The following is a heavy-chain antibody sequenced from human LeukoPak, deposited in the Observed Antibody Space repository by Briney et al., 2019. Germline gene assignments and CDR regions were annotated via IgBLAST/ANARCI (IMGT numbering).Heavy chain of an antibody. V-gene: IGHV4-39*01. Sequence: SETLSLTCTVSGGSISSNDYYWAWIRQPPGKGLEWIGSISSRGRTDYNPSLKSRVTISVDTSKNHFSRKLSSVTAADTAVYYCARHDWFDPWGQGTLVTVSS. CDR3: ARHDWFDP. CDR2: ISSRGRT. CDR1: GGSISSNDYY. J-gene: IGHJ5*02.